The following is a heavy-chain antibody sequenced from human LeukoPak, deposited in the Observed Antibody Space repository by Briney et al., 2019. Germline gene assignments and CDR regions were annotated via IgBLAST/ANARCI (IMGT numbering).Heavy chain of an antibody. CDR3: AKDPGGFVVTRIRYFLR. D-gene: IGHD2-15*01. J-gene: IGHJ1*01. CDR2: ISGRGDST. CDR1: GFTVSSYA. Sequence: PGGSQRLSCAASGFTVSSYAMNWVRQAPGKGPEWVSAISGRGDSTYYADSVKGRFTISRDNSKNTLYLQINSLRAEDTAVYYCAKDPGGFVVTRIRYFLRWGQGPLVTVSS. V-gene: IGHV3-23*01.